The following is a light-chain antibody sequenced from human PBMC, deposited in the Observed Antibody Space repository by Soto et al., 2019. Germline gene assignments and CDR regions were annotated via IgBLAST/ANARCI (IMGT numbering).Light chain of an antibody. Sequence: DVVMTQSPLSLPVTLGQPASISCRSSQSLVYSDGNTYLNWFQQRPGQSPRRLIYKVSNRDSGVPDRFSGSGSGSEYTLKISRVEAEDVGIYYCMRGTHWPWTFGQGTKVEIK. CDR2: KVS. CDR3: MRGTHWPWT. J-gene: IGKJ1*01. CDR1: QSLVYSDGNTY. V-gene: IGKV2-30*01.